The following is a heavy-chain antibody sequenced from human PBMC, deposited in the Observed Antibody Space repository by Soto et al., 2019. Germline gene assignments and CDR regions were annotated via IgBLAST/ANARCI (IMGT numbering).Heavy chain of an antibody. CDR1: RFDFSLYG. J-gene: IGHJ5*02. V-gene: IGHV3-33*01. CDR3: ARDIAVRRIDQ. D-gene: IGHD6-6*01. CDR2: IWYDASSQ. Sequence: PGGSLSLSCAASRFDFSLYGMHWVRQVPGKGLEWVAMIWYDASSQFYSDSVKGRFTISRDNSKNILYLQMHSLRAEDTALYYCARDIAVRRIDQWGQGTLVTVSS.